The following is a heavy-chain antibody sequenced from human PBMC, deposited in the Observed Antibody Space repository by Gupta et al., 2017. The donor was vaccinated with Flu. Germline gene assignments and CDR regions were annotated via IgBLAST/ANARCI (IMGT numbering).Heavy chain of an antibody. CDR1: GYSFTDYY. V-gene: IGHV1-2*06. CDR2: VNPHSGST. Sequence: VQLVQSGADVGKPGASVKVSCKASGYSFTDYYIHWVRQAPGQGLEWMGRVNPHSGSTNYEHKFQGRVTLAMDTSISTAYMELTRLRSDDKAVYYCARERFCNTDSCYRWFDPWGQGTLVIVA. J-gene: IGHJ5*02. CDR3: ARERFCNTDSCYRWFDP. D-gene: IGHD2-15*01.